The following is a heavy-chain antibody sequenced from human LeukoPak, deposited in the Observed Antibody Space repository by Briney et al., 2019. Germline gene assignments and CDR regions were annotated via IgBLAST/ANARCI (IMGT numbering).Heavy chain of an antibody. CDR2: IYYSGST. CDR1: GGSISSYY. D-gene: IGHD3-22*01. Sequence: SETLSLTCTVSGGSISSYYWNWIRQPPGKGLEWIGYIYYSGSTNYNPSLKSRVTVSVDTSKNQFSLKLSSVTAADTAVYYCARGADSSGYYSIFYFDYWGQGTLVTVSS. J-gene: IGHJ4*02. V-gene: IGHV4-59*01. CDR3: ARGADSSGYYSIFYFDY.